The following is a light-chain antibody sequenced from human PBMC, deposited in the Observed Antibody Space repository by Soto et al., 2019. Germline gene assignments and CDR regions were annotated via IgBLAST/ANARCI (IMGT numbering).Light chain of an antibody. CDR1: QSVSSY. Sequence: EIVLTQSPATLSLSPGERATLSCRASQSVSSYLAWHQQKPGQAPRLLIYDASNRATGIPARFSGSGSGTDFTLTISSLEPEDFAVYYCQQRSNWTHLTFGGVTKVEIK. V-gene: IGKV3-11*01. J-gene: IGKJ4*01. CDR3: QQRSNWTHLT. CDR2: DAS.